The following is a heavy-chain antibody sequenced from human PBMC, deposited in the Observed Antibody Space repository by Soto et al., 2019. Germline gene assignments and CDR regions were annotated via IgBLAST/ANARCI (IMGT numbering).Heavy chain of an antibody. J-gene: IGHJ4*02. Sequence: EVQLVESGGGLVQPGGSLRLSCAASGFTVSSNYMSWVRQAPGKGLEWVSVIYSGGSTYYADSVKGRFTISRDNSKNTLYLQMNCLRAEDTAVYYGARSPAAAGTIDYWGQGTLVTVFS. CDR1: GFTVSSNY. CDR2: IYSGGST. V-gene: IGHV3-66*01. CDR3: ARSPAAAGTIDY. D-gene: IGHD6-13*01.